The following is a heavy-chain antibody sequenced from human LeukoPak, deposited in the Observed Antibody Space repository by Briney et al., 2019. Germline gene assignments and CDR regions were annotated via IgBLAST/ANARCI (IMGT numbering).Heavy chain of an antibody. J-gene: IGHJ5*02. CDR1: GGSISSYY. Sequence: PSETLSLTCTVSGGSISSYYWSWIRQPPGKGLEWIGYIYHSGSTNYNPSLKSRVTISVDTSKNQFSLKLSSVTAADTAVYYCARSFYSSGWYIGLNWFDPWGQGTLVTVSS. CDR2: IYHSGST. D-gene: IGHD6-19*01. CDR3: ARSFYSSGWYIGLNWFDP. V-gene: IGHV4-59*01.